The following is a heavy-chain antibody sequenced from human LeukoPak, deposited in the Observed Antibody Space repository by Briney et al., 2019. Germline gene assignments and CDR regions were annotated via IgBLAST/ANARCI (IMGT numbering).Heavy chain of an antibody. CDR3: PRDLSDTAMVPNEYYFDY. J-gene: IGHJ4*02. CDR2: VNADGNSI. CDR1: GFTFSNYW. V-gene: IGHV3-74*01. D-gene: IGHD5-18*01. Sequence: PGGSLRLSCAASGFTFSNYWMHWVRQAPGKGLVWVSRVNADGNSITYADSVRGRFTISRDNAKNTVHLQMNSLRAEDTAVYYCPRDLSDTAMVPNEYYFDYWGQGTLVTVSS.